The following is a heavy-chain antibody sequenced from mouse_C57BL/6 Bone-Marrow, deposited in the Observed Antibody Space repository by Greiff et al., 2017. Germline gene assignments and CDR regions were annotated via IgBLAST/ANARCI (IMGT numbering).Heavy chain of an antibody. D-gene: IGHD2-1*01. V-gene: IGHV5-12*01. CDR3: ASRGSTIVTTFSWFAY. J-gene: IGHJ3*01. CDR2: ISNGGGST. Sequence: EVKLMESGGGLVQPGGSLKLSCAASGFTFSDYYMYWVRQTPEKRLEWVAYISNGGGSTYYPDTVKGRFTLSRDTAKNTLYLQMCRLKSEDTAMYYCASRGSTIVTTFSWFAYWGQGTLVTVSA. CDR1: GFTFSDYY.